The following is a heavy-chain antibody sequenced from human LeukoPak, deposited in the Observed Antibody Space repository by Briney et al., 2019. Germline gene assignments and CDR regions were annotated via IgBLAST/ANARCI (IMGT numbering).Heavy chain of an antibody. V-gene: IGHV4-4*07. J-gene: IGHJ4*02. CDR1: GGSISSYY. D-gene: IGHD1-26*01. CDR2: IYTSGST. Sequence: SETLSLTCTVSGGSISSYYWSWIRQPAGKGLEWIGRIYTSGSTNYNASLKSRVSMSVDTSKNQFSLKLSSVTAADTTVFYCARENSGSYREFDYWGQGTLVTVSS. CDR3: ARENSGSYREFDY.